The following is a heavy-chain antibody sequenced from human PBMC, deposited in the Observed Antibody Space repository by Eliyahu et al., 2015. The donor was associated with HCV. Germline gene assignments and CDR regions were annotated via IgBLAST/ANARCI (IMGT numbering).Heavy chain of an antibody. CDR2: ISVYNGNT. CDR1: GYTFTTYG. CDR3: ARDFLAARPGWFDP. V-gene: IGHV1-18*01. J-gene: IGHJ5*02. D-gene: IGHD6-6*01. Sequence: QVQLVQSGAEVKKPGASVKVSCKASGYTFTTYGINWVRQAPGQGLEWMGWISVYNGNTNYAQKLQDRVTLTTDTSTSTAYMELRSLGSDDTAVYYCARDFLAARPGWFDPWGQGTLVTVSS.